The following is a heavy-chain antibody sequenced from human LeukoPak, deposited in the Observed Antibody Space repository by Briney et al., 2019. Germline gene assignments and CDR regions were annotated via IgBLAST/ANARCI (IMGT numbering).Heavy chain of an antibody. V-gene: IGHV3-64*01. D-gene: IGHD6-6*01. CDR2: ISSNGGST. CDR3: ARLVYSSSSHYYYYMDV. CDR1: GFTFSSYA. J-gene: IGHJ6*03. Sequence: GGSLRLSCAASGFTFSSYAMHWVHQAPGKGLEYVSAISSNGGSTYYANSVKGRFTISRDNSKNTLYLQMGSLRAEDMAVYYCARLVYSSSSHYYYYMDVWGKGTTVTVSS.